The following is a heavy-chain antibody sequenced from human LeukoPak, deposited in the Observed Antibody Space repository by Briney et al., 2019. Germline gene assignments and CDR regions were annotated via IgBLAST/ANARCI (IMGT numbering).Heavy chain of an antibody. D-gene: IGHD3-9*01. Sequence: GWSLRLSCAASGITISTYSMNWVRHPHGKEQEWQASSTNRCSYKYYADSVKGRFTITRDNPKNSLLLQMNSLRAEDTAVYYCATGHYDILTGYYDWYFDLWGRGTLVAVSS. CDR1: GITISTYS. J-gene: IGHJ2*01. CDR3: ATGHYDILTGYYDWYFDL. V-gene: IGHV3-21*06. CDR2: STNRCSYK.